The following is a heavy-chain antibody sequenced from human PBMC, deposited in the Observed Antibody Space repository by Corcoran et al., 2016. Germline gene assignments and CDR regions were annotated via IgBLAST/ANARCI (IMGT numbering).Heavy chain of an antibody. Sequence: EVQLVESGGGLVKPGESLRLSCAASGFTFSNAWMNWVRQAPGKGLEWVGRIKSKTDGGTTDYAAPVKGRFTISRDDSKNTLYLQMNSLKTADTAVSYGRSGGYGFDYWGPGALFTGSS. CDR1: GFTFSNAW. CDR3: RSGGYGFDY. CDR2: IKSKTDGGTT. V-gene: IGHV3-15*07. J-gene: IGHJ4*01. D-gene: IGHD1-1*01.